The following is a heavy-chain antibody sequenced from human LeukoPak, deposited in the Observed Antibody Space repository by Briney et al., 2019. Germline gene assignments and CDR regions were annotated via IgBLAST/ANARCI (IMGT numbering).Heavy chain of an antibody. D-gene: IGHD3-10*01. V-gene: IGHV1-2*02. CDR3: ARNHVAIKWFEEGGFDP. J-gene: IGHJ5*02. Sequence: GASVKVSCKASGDAFTDYYVHWVRQAPGQGLEWMGWFNPDNGGTNSVPKFQGRVTVTGDTSMSTVFMKMTRLRSDDTAVYYCARNHVAIKWFEEGGFDPWGQGTLVTVSS. CDR2: FNPDNGGT. CDR1: GDAFTDYY.